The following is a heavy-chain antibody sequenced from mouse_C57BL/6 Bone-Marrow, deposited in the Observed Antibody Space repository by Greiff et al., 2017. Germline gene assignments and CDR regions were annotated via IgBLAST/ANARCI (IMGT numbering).Heavy chain of an antibody. Sequence: QVQLQQPGAELVKPGASVKMSCKASGYTFTSYWITWVKQRPGQGLEWIGDIYPTSGRTNYNEKFKSKAILTVDTSPNTAYMQPSSLTSEYSAVFYCARSGPLGRSFDYWGQGTTLTVSS. CDR2: IYPTSGRT. V-gene: IGHV1-55*01. CDR1: GYTFTSYW. J-gene: IGHJ2*01. D-gene: IGHD4-1*01. CDR3: ARSGPLGRSFDY.